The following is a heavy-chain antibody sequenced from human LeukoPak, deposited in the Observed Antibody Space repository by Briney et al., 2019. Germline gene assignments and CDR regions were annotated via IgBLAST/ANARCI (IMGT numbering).Heavy chain of an antibody. V-gene: IGHV4-59*08. Sequence: SETLSLTCTVSGGSISSYYWSWIRQPPGKGLEWIGYIYYSGSTNYNPSLKSRVTIPVDTSKNQFSLKLSSVTAADTAVYYCARHTYYYYGMDVCGQGTTVTVSS. J-gene: IGHJ6*02. CDR2: IYYSGST. CDR1: GGSISSYY. CDR3: ARHTYYYYGMDV.